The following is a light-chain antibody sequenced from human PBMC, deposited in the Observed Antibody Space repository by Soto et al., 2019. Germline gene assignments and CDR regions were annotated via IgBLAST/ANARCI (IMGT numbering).Light chain of an antibody. J-gene: IGKJ4*01. V-gene: IGKV3-11*01. CDR3: QQRSNWPLN. CDR1: QSVSSY. CDR2: DAS. Sequence: EIVLTQSPATLSLSPGERATLSCRASQSVSSYLAWYQQKPGQPPRLVIYDASNRATGIPARFSGSGSGTDFTITISRLEPDDFAVYYCQQRSNWPLNFGGGTKVEIK.